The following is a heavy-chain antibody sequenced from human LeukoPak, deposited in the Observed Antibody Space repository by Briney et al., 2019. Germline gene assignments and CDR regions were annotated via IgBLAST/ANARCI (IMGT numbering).Heavy chain of an antibody. CDR2: ISGSGGST. CDR1: GFTFSSYA. J-gene: IGHJ5*02. V-gene: IGHV3-23*01. D-gene: IGHD3-22*01. Sequence: PGASLRLSCAASGFTFSSYAVSWVRQAPGKGLEWVSAISGSGGSTYYADSVKGRFTISRDNSKNTLYLQMNSLRAEDTAVYYCAKDPSTYYYDSSGFPNWFDPWGQGTLVTVSS. CDR3: AKDPSTYYYDSSGFPNWFDP.